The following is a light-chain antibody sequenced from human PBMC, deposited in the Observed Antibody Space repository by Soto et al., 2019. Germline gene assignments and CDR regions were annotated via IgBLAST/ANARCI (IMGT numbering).Light chain of an antibody. CDR2: DVY. Sequence: QSALTQPRSVSGSPGQSVTISCTGTSSDVGRYSFVSWYQQHPGKAPKLIIYDVYKRPSGVPDRFSGSKSGNTASLTISGLQAEDETDYYCCSHAGSSVVFGTGTKVTVL. V-gene: IGLV2-11*01. J-gene: IGLJ1*01. CDR3: CSHAGSSVV. CDR1: SSDVGRYSF.